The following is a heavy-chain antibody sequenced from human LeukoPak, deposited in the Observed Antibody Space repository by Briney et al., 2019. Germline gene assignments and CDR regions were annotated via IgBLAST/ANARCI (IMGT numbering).Heavy chain of an antibody. J-gene: IGHJ4*02. D-gene: IGHD1-26*01. V-gene: IGHV4-59*10. CDR3: ASGSYLGVEDY. Sequence: SETLSLTCAVYGESFSGYYWSWIRQPPGKGLEWIGRIYTSGSTNYNPSLKSRVTMSVDTSKNQFSLKLSSVTAADTAVYYCASGSYLGVEDYWGQGTLVTVSS. CDR2: IYTSGST. CDR1: GESFSGYY.